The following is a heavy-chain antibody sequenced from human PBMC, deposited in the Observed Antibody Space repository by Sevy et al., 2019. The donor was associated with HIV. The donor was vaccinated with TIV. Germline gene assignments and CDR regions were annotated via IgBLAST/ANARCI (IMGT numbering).Heavy chain of an antibody. V-gene: IGHV3-21*01. CDR1: GFTFSSYS. Sequence: GGSLRLSCAASGFTFSSYSMNWVRQAPGKGLEWVSSISSSSSYIYYADPVKGRFTISRDNAKNSLYLQMNSLRAEDTAVYYCARGGNYYDSSGPGYDAFDIWGQGTMVTVSS. D-gene: IGHD3-22*01. CDR3: ARGGNYYDSSGPGYDAFDI. CDR2: ISSSSSYI. J-gene: IGHJ3*02.